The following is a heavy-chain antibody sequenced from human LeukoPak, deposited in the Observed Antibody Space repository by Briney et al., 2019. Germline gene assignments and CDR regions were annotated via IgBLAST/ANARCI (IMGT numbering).Heavy chain of an antibody. CDR3: ARDKNRALRPTGFDY. CDR2: IYYSGST. D-gene: IGHD4-17*01. CDR1: GGSISSYY. Sequence: PSETLSLTCSVSGGSISSYYWSWIRQPPGKGLEWIGYIYYSGSTNYNPSLKSRVTISVDTSKNHFSLKLSSVTAADTAVYYCARDKNRALRPTGFDYWGQGTLVTVSS. V-gene: IGHV4-59*12. J-gene: IGHJ4*02.